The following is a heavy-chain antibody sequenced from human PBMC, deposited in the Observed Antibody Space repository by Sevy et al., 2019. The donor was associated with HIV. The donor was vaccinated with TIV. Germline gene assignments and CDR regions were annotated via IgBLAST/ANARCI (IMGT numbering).Heavy chain of an antibody. CDR3: ARPADYDDSSGSLD. CDR2: IYPGDSDP. Sequence: GESLKISCKGSGYTFTRHWIGWVRQMPGKGLEWMGLIYPGDSDPRYRPRYSPSFQGQVTISSDKSSTTAYLQWSSLKASDTAIYYCARPADYDDSSGSLDWGQGTLVTVSS. V-gene: IGHV5-51*01. CDR1: GYTFTRHW. J-gene: IGHJ4*02. D-gene: IGHD3-22*01.